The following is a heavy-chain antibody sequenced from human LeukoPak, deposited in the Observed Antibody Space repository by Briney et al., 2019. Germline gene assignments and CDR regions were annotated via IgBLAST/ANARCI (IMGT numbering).Heavy chain of an antibody. V-gene: IGHV4-31*03. CDR2: IYYSGST. Sequence: SQTLSLTCTVSGGSISSGGYYWSWIRQHPGKGLEWIGYIYYSGSTYYNPSLKSRVTISVDTSKNQFSLKLSSVTAADTAVYYCARDREVGAMYYFDYWGQGTLVTVSS. CDR3: ARDREVGAMYYFDY. J-gene: IGHJ4*02. CDR1: GGSISSGGYY. D-gene: IGHD1-26*01.